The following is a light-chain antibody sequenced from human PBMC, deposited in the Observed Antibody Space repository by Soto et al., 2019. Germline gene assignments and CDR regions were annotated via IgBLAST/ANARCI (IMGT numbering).Light chain of an antibody. Sequence: QSVLTQPPSVSGAPGQRVTISCTGSSSNIGAGYDVHWYQQLPGTAPKLLIYSDNSRPSGVPDRFAGSKSGTSASLAITGLQAEDEADYYCQSFDSSLSGWGFGGGTKLTVL. CDR1: SSNIGAGYD. CDR3: QSFDSSLSGWG. V-gene: IGLV1-40*01. J-gene: IGLJ2*01. CDR2: SDN.